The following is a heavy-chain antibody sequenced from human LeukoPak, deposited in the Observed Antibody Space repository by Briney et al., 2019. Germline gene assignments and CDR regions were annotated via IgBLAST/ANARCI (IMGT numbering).Heavy chain of an antibody. CDR1: GGSISSHY. V-gene: IGHV4-59*08. CDR3: AGNYGSGSYYNFDY. Sequence: SETLSLTCTVSGGSISSHYWSWIRQPPGKGLEWIGYIYYSGSTNYNPSLKSQVTISVDTSKNQFSLKLSSVTAADTAVYYCAGNYGSGSYYNFDYWGQGTLVTVSS. CDR2: IYYSGST. D-gene: IGHD3-10*01. J-gene: IGHJ4*02.